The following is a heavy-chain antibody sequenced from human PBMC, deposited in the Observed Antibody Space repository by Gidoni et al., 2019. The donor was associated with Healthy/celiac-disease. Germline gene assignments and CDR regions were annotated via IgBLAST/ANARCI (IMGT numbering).Heavy chain of an antibody. CDR1: GSTFTSYY. J-gene: IGHJ4*02. V-gene: IGHV1-46*01. D-gene: IGHD6-19*01. CDR3: ARVGSGWEFDY. Sequence: QVQLVQSGAEVKKPGASVKVSCKASGSTFTSYYMHWVRQAPGQGLEWMGIINPSGGSTSYAQKFQGRVTMTRDTSTSTVYMELSSLRSEDTAVYYCARVGSGWEFDYWGQGTLVTVSS. CDR2: INPSGGST.